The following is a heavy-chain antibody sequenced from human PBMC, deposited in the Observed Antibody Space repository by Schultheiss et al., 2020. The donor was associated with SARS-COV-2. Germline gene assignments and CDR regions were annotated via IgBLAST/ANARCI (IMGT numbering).Heavy chain of an antibody. CDR2: ISYDGSNK. V-gene: IGHV3-30-3*01. CDR3: AKGNWPNNYDSSGYYGVAFDI. J-gene: IGHJ3*02. CDR1: GFTFSSYA. Sequence: GESLKISCAASGFTFSSYAMHWVRQAPGKGLEWVAVISYDGSNKYYADSVKDRFTISRDNSKNTLYLQMNSLRAEDTAVYYCAKGNWPNNYDSSGYYGVAFDIWGQGTMVTVSS. D-gene: IGHD3-22*01.